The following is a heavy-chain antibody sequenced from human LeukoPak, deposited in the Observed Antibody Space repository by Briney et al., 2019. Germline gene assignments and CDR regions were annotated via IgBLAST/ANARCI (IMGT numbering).Heavy chain of an antibody. CDR2: ISSSSNFI. CDR1: GFTFRTYS. D-gene: IGHD6-19*01. Sequence: GGSLRLSCAASGFTFRTYSMNWVRQAPGKGLEWVSSISSSSNFIYYTDSVKGRFTISRDNAKNSLYLQMNSLTDEDTAVYYCAIAVAANGAFDYWGQGTLVTVSS. J-gene: IGHJ4*02. CDR3: AIAVAANGAFDY. V-gene: IGHV3-21*01.